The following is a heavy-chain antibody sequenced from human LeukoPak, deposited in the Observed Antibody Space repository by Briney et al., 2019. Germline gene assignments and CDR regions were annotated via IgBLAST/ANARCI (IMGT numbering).Heavy chain of an antibody. V-gene: IGHV3-7*01. CDR2: IKQDGSEK. Sequence: GGSLRLSCAASGFTFSSYWMSWVRQAPGKGLEWVANIKQDGSEKYYVDSVKGRFTISRDNAKNSLYLQMNSLRAEDTAVYYCARDLVVPAAISRYYYYGMDVWGQGTTVTVSS. D-gene: IGHD2-2*01. J-gene: IGHJ6*02. CDR1: GFTFSSYW. CDR3: ARDLVVPAAISRYYYYGMDV.